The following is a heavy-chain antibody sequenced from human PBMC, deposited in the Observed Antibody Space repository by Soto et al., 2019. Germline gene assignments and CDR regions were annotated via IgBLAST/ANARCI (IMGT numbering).Heavy chain of an antibody. CDR2: IWYDGSNK. J-gene: IGHJ3*02. V-gene: IGHV3-33*01. Sequence: PGGSLRLSCAASGFTFSSYGMHWVRQAPGKGLEWVAVIWYDGSNKYYAESVKGRFTISRDNSKNTLYLQMNSLRAEDTAVYYCARVSHYDSSARDAFDIWGQGTMVTVSS. CDR3: ARVSHYDSSARDAFDI. CDR1: GFTFSSYG. D-gene: IGHD3-22*01.